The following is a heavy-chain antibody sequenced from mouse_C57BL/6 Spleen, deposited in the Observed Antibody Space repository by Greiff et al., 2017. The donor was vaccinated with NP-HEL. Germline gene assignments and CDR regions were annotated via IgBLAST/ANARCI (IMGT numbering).Heavy chain of an antibody. CDR2: IDPEDGDT. V-gene: IGHV14-1*01. CDR1: GFNIQDYY. Sequence: VQLQQSGAELVRPGASVKLSCTASGFNIQDYYMHWVKQRPEQGLEWIGRIDPEDGDTEYAPKFQGKATMTADTSSNTAYLQLSSLTSEDTAVYYCTTPYYYGSSHYFDYWGQGTTLTVSS. J-gene: IGHJ2*01. D-gene: IGHD1-1*01. CDR3: TTPYYYGSSHYFDY.